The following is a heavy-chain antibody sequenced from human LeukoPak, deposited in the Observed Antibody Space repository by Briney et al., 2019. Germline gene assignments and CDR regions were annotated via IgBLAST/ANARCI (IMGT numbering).Heavy chain of an antibody. D-gene: IGHD3-16*01. CDR1: DDSISSYY. Sequence: PSETLSLTCTVSDDSISSYYWSWIRQPPGKGLEWIGYISYSGSTKFNPSLESRVTILLDTSKNQFSLKVTSVTAADTAVYYCARVGRGDHTWGSYSFDSWGQGSLVTVSS. CDR2: ISYSGST. V-gene: IGHV4-59*12. CDR3: ARVGRGDHTWGSYSFDS. J-gene: IGHJ4*02.